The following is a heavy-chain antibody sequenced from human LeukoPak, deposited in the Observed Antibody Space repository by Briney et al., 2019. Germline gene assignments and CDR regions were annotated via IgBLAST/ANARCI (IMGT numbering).Heavy chain of an antibody. V-gene: IGHV3-11*06. CDR3: ARDSSRTGYSSSSGWFDP. CDR1: GFTFSDYY. D-gene: IGHD6-13*01. J-gene: IGHJ5*02. Sequence: KPGGSLRLSCAVSGFTFSDYYMIWIRQAPGKGLEWVSYISSSSSYTNYADSVKGRFTISRDNAKNSLYLQMNSLRAEDTAVYYCARDSSRTGYSSSSGWFDPWGQGTLVTVSS. CDR2: ISSSSSYT.